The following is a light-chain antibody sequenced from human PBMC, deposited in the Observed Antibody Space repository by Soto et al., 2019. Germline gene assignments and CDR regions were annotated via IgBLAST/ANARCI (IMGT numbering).Light chain of an antibody. CDR3: QQYNSWPPIT. J-gene: IGKJ5*01. V-gene: IGKV3D-15*01. Sequence: EIVMTQYPATVSVSPGERSTLSFMSSQSVSSNLAWYQRKPGQAPSLLIYGASTRATGIPGRFSGSGSGTEFTLAISSLQSEDSAVYYCQQYNSWPPITFGQVTRLEI. CDR2: GAS. CDR1: QSVSSN.